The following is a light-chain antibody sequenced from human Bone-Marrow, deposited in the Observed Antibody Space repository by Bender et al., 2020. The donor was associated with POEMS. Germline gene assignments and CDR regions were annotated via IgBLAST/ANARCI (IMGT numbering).Light chain of an antibody. CDR2: EVR. CDR1: TNDVGGHDY. J-gene: IGLJ3*02. CDR3: SSHTGTNTWL. V-gene: IGLV2-14*01. Sequence: QSALTQPASVSGSPGQSITISCTGTTNDVGGHDYVSWYQHHPGQAPKLMIYEVRNRPSEVSNRFSGSKSGNTASLTISGLQAEDEADYYCSSHTGTNTWLFGGGTKLTVL.